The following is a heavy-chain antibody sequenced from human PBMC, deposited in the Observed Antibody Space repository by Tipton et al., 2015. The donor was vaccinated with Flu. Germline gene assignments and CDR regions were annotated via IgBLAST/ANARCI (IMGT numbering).Heavy chain of an antibody. D-gene: IGHD4/OR15-4a*01. J-gene: IGHJ5*02. V-gene: IGHV4-59*08. CDR3: ARYARVLDP. CDR1: GASISSSY. Sequence: TLSLTCTVSGASISSSYWSWVRQPPGKGLECIGYIYHSGDINYNPSLKSRVTISMDTSKNQFSLKLTSVTATDTAVSYCARYARVLDPWGQGTLVTVSS. CDR2: IYHSGDI.